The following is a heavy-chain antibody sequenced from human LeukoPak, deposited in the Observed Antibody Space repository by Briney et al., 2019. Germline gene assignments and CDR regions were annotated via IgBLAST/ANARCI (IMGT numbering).Heavy chain of an antibody. V-gene: IGHV1-3*01. CDR2: INAGNGDT. Sequence: ASVKVSCKASGYTFTSYAIHWVRQAPGQRLEWMGWINAGNGDTKYSQKFQGRVTITRDTSASTAYMELSSLRSEDTAVYYCARSSKTKNFEGYWGQGTLVTVSS. CDR1: GYTFTSYA. J-gene: IGHJ4*02. D-gene: IGHD2-2*01. CDR3: ARSSKTKNFEGY.